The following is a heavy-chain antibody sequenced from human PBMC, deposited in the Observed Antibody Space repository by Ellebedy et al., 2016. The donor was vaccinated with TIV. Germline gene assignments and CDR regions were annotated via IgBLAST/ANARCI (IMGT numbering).Heavy chain of an antibody. CDR3: AKDRVGGDGRWVFDI. Sequence: GESLKISCVASGFTFSGYAMSWVRQAPGKGLEWVSGINNGGRTTSYADSVRGRFTISRDNSENTVFLQMNSLRADDTAIYYCAKDRVGGDGRWVFDIWGQGTAVTVSS. D-gene: IGHD3-16*01. J-gene: IGHJ3*02. CDR1: GFTFSGYA. CDR2: INNGGRTT. V-gene: IGHV3-23*01.